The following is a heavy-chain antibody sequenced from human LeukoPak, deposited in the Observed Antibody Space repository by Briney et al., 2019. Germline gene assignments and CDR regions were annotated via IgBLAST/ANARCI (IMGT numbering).Heavy chain of an antibody. D-gene: IGHD5-24*01. V-gene: IGHV1-18*01. CDR3: ARDLEGRDGYNLVY. Sequence: ASVKVSCKASGYTFTSYGISWVRQAPGQGLEWMGWISAYNGNTNYAQKLRGRVTMTTDTSTSTAYMELRSLRSDDTAVYYCARDLEGRDGYNLVYWGQGTLVTVSS. CDR2: ISAYNGNT. CDR1: GYTFTSYG. J-gene: IGHJ4*02.